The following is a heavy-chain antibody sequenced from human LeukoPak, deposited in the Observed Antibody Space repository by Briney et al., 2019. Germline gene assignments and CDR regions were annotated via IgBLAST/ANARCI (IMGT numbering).Heavy chain of an antibody. CDR1: GGSIRSSYYY. CDR2: IYDSGST. CDR3: ARGVHCSSTSCYYYYGMDV. V-gene: IGHV4-39*01. Sequence: SETLSLTCTVSGGSIRSSYYYWGWIRQPPGKGLEWIGSIYDSGSTYYNPSLKSRVTISVDTSKNQFSLKLNSVTAADTAVYYCARGVHCSSTSCYYYYGMDVWGQGTTVTVSS. J-gene: IGHJ6*02. D-gene: IGHD2-2*01.